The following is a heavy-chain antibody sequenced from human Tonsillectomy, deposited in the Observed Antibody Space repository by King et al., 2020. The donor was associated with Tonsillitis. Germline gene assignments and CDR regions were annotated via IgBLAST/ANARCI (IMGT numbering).Heavy chain of an antibody. J-gene: IGHJ4*02. CDR3: ARNGVYYDLWNDYSNGGYYFDY. CDR1: GGSISSSNFY. Sequence: QLQESGPGLVKPSETLSLTCTLSGGSISSSNFYWGWIRQAPGKGLEWIGTIYYKGSTYYKPSLKSRAAISIDTSKNQFSLKLSSVTAADTAVYYFARNGVYYDLWNDYSNGGYYFDYWGPGTLVTVAS. D-gene: IGHD3-3*01. V-gene: IGHV4-39*01. CDR2: IYYKGST.